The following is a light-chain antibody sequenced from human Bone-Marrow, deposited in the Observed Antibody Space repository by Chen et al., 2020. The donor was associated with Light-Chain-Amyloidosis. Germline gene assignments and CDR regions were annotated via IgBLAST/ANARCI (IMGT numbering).Light chain of an antibody. CDR3: QQLNSYPLIYI. CDR1: QDISSY. V-gene: IGKV1-9*01. J-gene: IGKJ3*01. CDR2: ATS. Sequence: DIQLTQSPSFLSASVGDRVPITCRASQDISSYLAWYQQKPGKPPKLLIYATSALQSGVPSRFSGSRSGTEFTLTISSLQPEDFATYYCQQLNSYPLIYIFGPGTKVDIK.